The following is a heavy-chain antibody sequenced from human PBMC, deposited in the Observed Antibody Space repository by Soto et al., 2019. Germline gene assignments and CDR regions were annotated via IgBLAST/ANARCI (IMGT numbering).Heavy chain of an antibody. Sequence: ETLSLTCTVAGVAISSYFWSWIRQPPGRGLEGIGHIHYSGSTNYNPSLKRRDSISVDTSKNQVSLKLSYGRAADRAMYCWXXXXXXXWPPYXYDMDVXGXGTTVT. J-gene: IGHJ6*02. CDR1: GVAISSYF. CDR3: XXXXXXXWPPYXYDMDV. V-gene: IGHV4-59*08. CDR2: IHYSGST.